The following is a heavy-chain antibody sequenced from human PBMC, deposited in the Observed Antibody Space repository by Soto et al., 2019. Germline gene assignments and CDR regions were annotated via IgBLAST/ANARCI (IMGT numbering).Heavy chain of an antibody. CDR3: ARTGCNAFHI. V-gene: IGHV3-30*03. CDR2: ISYDGSNK. D-gene: IGHD6-19*01. CDR1: GFTFSSYG. J-gene: IGHJ3*02. Sequence: QVQLVESGGGVVQPGRSLRLSCAASGFTFSSYGMHWVRQAPGKGLEWVAVISYDGSNKYYADSVKGRFTISRDNSKNTLYLQMNSLRAEDTAVYYCARTGCNAFHIWGQGTMVTVSS.